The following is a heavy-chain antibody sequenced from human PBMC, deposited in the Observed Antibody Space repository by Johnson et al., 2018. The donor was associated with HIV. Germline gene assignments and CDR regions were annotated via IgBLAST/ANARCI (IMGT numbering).Heavy chain of an antibody. J-gene: IGHJ3*02. Sequence: VQLVESGGGLVQPGGSLRLSCAASGFTFSSYAMSWVRQAPGKGLEWVSAIRGSGGSTYYADSVKGRFTISRDNSKHTLYLQMNSLIVEDTAVYYCVKDLNYGSGPVDIWGQGTMVTVSS. D-gene: IGHD3-10*01. V-gene: IGHV3-23*04. CDR2: IRGSGGST. CDR1: GFTFSSYA. CDR3: VKDLNYGSGPVDI.